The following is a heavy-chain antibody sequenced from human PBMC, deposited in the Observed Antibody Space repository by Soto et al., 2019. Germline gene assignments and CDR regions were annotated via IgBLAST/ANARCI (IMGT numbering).Heavy chain of an antibody. D-gene: IGHD2-15*01. CDR1: GGSISSSSYY. CDR2: IYYSGST. J-gene: IGHJ4*02. Sequence: SETLSLTCTVSGGSISSSSYYWGWIRQPPGKGLEWIGSIYYSGSTFYNPSLKSRVTITRDTSASTAYMELSSLRSEDTAVYYCARGPGGPDGPGDYWGQGTLVTVSS. CDR3: ARGPGGPDGPGDY. V-gene: IGHV4-39*02.